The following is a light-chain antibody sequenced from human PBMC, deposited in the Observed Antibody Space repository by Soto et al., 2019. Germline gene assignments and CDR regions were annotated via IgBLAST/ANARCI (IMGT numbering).Light chain of an antibody. V-gene: IGKV3-11*01. CDR1: QSVDNY. CDR3: QQSSSSPIT. Sequence: EIVLTQSPATLSLSPGERATLSCRASQSVDNYLDWYQQKPGQAPRLLIYESSNRATGIPARFSGSGSGTDFTLTINSLEPEDFATYYCQQSSSSPITFGQGTRLEIK. J-gene: IGKJ5*01. CDR2: ESS.